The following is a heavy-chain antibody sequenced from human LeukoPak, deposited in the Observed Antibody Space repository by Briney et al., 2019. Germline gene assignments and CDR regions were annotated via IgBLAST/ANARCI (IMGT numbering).Heavy chain of an antibody. CDR1: GYTFTDYY. V-gene: IGHV1-2*02. CDR3: ARDLREVPLLRGPIFYMDV. J-gene: IGHJ6*03. Sequence: GASVKVSCKASGYTFTDYYVHWVRQAPGQGLEWMGWINPNSGGTNYAQKFQGRVAMTRDTSISTAYMELSRLRSDDTAVYYCARDLREVPLLRGPIFYMDVWGKGTTVTISS. D-gene: IGHD3-10*01. CDR2: INPNSGGT.